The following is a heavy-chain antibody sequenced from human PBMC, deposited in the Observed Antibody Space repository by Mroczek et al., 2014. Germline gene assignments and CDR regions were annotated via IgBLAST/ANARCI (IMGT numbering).Heavy chain of an antibody. J-gene: IGHJ4*02. Sequence: QVQLQESGPGLVKPSQTLSLTCTVSGGSISSGDYYWSWIRQPPGKGLEWIGYIYYSGSTYYNPSLKSRVTISVDTSKNQFSLKLSSVTAADTAVYYCARVLYDSSGYYYLYYFDYWGQGTLVTVSS. V-gene: IGHV4-30-4*01. D-gene: IGHD3-22*01. CDR2: IYYSGST. CDR3: ARVLYDSSGYYYLYYFDY. CDR1: GGSISSGDYY.